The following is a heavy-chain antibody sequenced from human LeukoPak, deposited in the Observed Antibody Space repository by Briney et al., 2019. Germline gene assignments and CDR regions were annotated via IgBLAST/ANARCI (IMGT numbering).Heavy chain of an antibody. Sequence: GGSLSLSCTGSGFTFGDYAMTWVRQAPGKGLEWVGFIRSQIYGGTPEYAASVKGRFTISRDDSEGVAYLQMHSLTTEDTAVYYCTPHRPLWFGELDVYWGQGTLVTVSS. CDR1: GFTFGDYA. V-gene: IGHV3-49*04. D-gene: IGHD3-10*01. CDR2: IRSQIYGGTP. J-gene: IGHJ4*02. CDR3: TPHRPLWFGELDVY.